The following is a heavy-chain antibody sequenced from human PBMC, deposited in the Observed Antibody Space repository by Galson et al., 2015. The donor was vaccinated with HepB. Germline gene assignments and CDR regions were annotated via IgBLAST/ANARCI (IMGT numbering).Heavy chain of an antibody. Sequence: SGAEVKKPGESLKISCKGSGYSFTSYWIGWVRQMPGKGLEWMGIIYPGDSDTRYSPSFQGQVTISADKSISTAYLQWSSLKASDTAMYYCARRFGSRVAAAPYNWFDPWGQGTLVTVSS. CDR2: IYPGDSDT. D-gene: IGHD6-13*01. J-gene: IGHJ5*02. CDR1: GYSFTSYW. CDR3: ARRFGSRVAAAPYNWFDP. V-gene: IGHV5-51*01.